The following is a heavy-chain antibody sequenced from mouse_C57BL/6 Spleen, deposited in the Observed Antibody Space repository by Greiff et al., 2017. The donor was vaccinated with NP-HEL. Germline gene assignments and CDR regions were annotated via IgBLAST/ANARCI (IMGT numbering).Heavy chain of an antibody. CDR1: GYTFTDYY. J-gene: IGHJ4*01. CDR2: INPNNGGT. V-gene: IGHV1-26*01. CDR3: ARGWLLNYAMDY. D-gene: IGHD2-3*01. Sequence: VQLQQSGPELVKPGASVKISCKASGYTFTDYYMNWVKQSHGKSLEWIGDINPNNGGTSYNQKFKGKATLTVDKSSSTAYMELRSLTSEDSAVYYCARGWLLNYAMDYWGQGTSVTVSS.